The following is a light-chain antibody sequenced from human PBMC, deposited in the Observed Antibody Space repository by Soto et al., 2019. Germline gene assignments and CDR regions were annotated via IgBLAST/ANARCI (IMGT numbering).Light chain of an antibody. Sequence: QSALPQPPSASGSPGQSVTISCTGTSSDVGDYNYVSWYQHHPGKAPKLMIYEVSKRPSGVPDRFSGSKSGNTASLTVSGLQADDEADYYCSSYAGSNNFVVFGGGTKLTVL. V-gene: IGLV2-8*01. CDR3: SSYAGSNNFVV. J-gene: IGLJ2*01. CDR1: SSDVGDYNY. CDR2: EVS.